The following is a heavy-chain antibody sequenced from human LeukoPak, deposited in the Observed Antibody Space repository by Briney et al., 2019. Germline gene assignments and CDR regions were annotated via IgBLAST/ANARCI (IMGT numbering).Heavy chain of an antibody. Sequence: PSETLSLTCTVSGGSISSYYWSWIRQPAGKGLEWIGRIYTSGSTNYNPSLKSRVTMSVDTSKNQFPLKLSSVTAADTAVYYCARAPYSSSWYDYYYYYYMDVWGIGTTVTVSS. J-gene: IGHJ6*03. CDR1: GGSISSYY. CDR2: IYTSGST. V-gene: IGHV4-4*07. D-gene: IGHD6-13*01. CDR3: ARAPYSSSWYDYYYYYYMDV.